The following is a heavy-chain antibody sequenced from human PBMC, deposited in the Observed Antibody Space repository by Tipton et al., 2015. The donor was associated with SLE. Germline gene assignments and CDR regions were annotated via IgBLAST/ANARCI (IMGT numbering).Heavy chain of an antibody. V-gene: IGHV3-53*05. D-gene: IGHD4-17*01. CDR2: IYSGGST. J-gene: IGHJ4*02. Sequence: SLRLSCAASGFTVSSNYMSWVRQAPGKGLEWVPVIYSGGSTYYADSVKGRFTISRDNSKNTLYLQMNSLRAEDTAVYYCARESTVTTSDYCGQGTLVTVSS. CDR3: ARESTVTTSDY. CDR1: GFTVSSNY.